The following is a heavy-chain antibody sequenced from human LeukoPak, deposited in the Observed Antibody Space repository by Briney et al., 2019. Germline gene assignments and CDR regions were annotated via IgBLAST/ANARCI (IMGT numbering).Heavy chain of an antibody. D-gene: IGHD1-1*01. CDR2: IKGDGSEK. J-gene: IGHJ4*02. CDR1: DFNFRSNW. V-gene: IGHV3-7*04. Sequence: GGSLRLSCVASDFNFRSNWMDWVRQAPGKGLEWMANIKGDGSEKNYVDSVKGRFSISRDNAKNSLYLEMNSLRAEDTGVYYCAKEGDWNLDYWGQGALVTVSS. CDR3: AKEGDWNLDY.